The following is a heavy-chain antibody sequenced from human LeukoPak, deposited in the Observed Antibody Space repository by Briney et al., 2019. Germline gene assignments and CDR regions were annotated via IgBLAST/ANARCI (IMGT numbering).Heavy chain of an antibody. J-gene: IGHJ3*02. CDR3: AREGYYGSGSYYYYAFDI. Sequence: ASVKVSCKASGYTFTSYGISWVRQAPGQGLEWMGWISAYNGNTNYAQKLQGRVTMTTDTSTSTAFMELRSLRSDDTAVYYCAREGYYGSGSYYYYAFDIWGQGTMVTVSS. CDR2: ISAYNGNT. CDR1: GYTFTSYG. D-gene: IGHD3-10*01. V-gene: IGHV1-18*01.